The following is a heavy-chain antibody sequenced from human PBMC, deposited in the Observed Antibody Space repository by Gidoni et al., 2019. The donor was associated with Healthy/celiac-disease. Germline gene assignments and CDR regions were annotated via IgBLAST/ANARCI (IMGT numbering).Heavy chain of an antibody. D-gene: IGHD4-4*01. J-gene: IGHJ5*02. Sequence: EVQLVESGGGLVKPGGSLRLSCAASGFPFRSYSMNWVRQAPGKGLEWVSSISSSSSYIYYADSVKGRFTISRDNAKNSLYLQMNSLRAEDTAVYYCARDRGSNYVDWFDPWGQGTLVTVSS. V-gene: IGHV3-21*01. CDR2: ISSSSSYI. CDR1: GFPFRSYS. CDR3: ARDRGSNYVDWFDP.